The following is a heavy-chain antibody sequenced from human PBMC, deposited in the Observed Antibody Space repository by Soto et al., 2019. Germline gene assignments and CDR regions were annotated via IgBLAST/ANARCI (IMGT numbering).Heavy chain of an antibody. CDR3: ARDSPVGSTFSGYDAIDS. CDR2: TIPLLNVA. D-gene: IGHD5-12*01. Sequence: QVQLVQSGAEVKKPGSSVKVSCKASGGTFSTSTFTWVRQAPGQGLEWMGRTIPLLNVADYAQDFQGRLTITADRSTSTTYIELTSLTSKDTAVYYCARDSPVGSTFSGYDAIDSWGQGTLVTVSS. J-gene: IGHJ4*02. V-gene: IGHV1-69*08. CDR1: GGTFSTST.